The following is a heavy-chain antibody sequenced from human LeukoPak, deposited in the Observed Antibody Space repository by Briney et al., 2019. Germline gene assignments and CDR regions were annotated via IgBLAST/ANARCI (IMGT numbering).Heavy chain of an antibody. Sequence: PGGSLRLSCAASGFTFRTYWMHWVRQAPGKGLVWVSRINGDGSTTTYADSVKGRFTISTDSAKNTLYLQMNSLRADDTAMYYCAKGAPYYYAMDVWGQGTTVTVSS. CDR1: GFTFRTYW. J-gene: IGHJ6*02. CDR3: AKGAPYYYAMDV. V-gene: IGHV3-74*01. CDR2: INGDGSTT.